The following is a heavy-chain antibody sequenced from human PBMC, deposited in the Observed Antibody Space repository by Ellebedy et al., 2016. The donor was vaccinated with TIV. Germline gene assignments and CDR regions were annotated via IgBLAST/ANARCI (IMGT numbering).Heavy chain of an antibody. CDR3: IRTRFPIKPLGDMVRGLIVPPFDP. J-gene: IGHJ5*02. V-gene: IGHV3-49*04. CDR1: GFTFSSYA. D-gene: IGHD3-10*01. CDR2: IRSKAYGGTT. Sequence: GESLKISXAASGFTFSSYAMSWVRQAPGKGLEWVGFIRSKAYGGTTEYAASVKGRFTISRDDSKSIAYLQMNSLKTEDTAVYYCIRTRFPIKPLGDMVRGLIVPPFDPWGQGTLVTVSS.